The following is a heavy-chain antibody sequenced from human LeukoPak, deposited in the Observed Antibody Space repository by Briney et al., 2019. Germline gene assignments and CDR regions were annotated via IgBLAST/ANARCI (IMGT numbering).Heavy chain of an antibody. Sequence: SETLSLTCTVSGGSVSSYYWNWIRQPAGKGLEWIGHIYTSGSTSYNSSLKSRVTMSVDTSKNQFSLKLNSVTAADTAVYYCARDVGGYNYGYSLDYWGQGTLVSVSS. CDR1: GGSVSSYY. CDR3: ARDVGGYNYGYSLDY. V-gene: IGHV4-4*07. CDR2: IYTSGST. J-gene: IGHJ4*02. D-gene: IGHD5-18*01.